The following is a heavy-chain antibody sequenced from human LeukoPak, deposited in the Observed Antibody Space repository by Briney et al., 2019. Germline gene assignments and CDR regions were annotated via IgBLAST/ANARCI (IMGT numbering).Heavy chain of an antibody. J-gene: IGHJ4*02. CDR2: ISGYSGRA. V-gene: IGHV1-18*01. CDR1: GFTFIEYG. Sequence: ASVRVSCKSSGFTFIEYGVHWVRQAPGQGLEWMGWISGYSGRAHFPQNVQGRVTMTTEPSTNTTFLDIKSLRSDDTAVYYCARDFGGHKVGSIAASGTTIGYWGQGTLITVSS. CDR3: ARDFGGHKVGSIAASGTTIGY. D-gene: IGHD6-13*01.